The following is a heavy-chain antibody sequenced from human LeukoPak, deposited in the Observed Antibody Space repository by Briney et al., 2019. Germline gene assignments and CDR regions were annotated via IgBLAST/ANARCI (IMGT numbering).Heavy chain of an antibody. J-gene: IGHJ4*02. Sequence: SETLSLTCSVSGGSITGYYSSWIRQSPGKGLEWIGCAHSSGNTNYDSSLESRVTISVDTSKNQFSLRLKSVTAADTAVYYCARVFCGETTSAGPLVFDYWGQGILVTVSS. V-gene: IGHV4-59*01. D-gene: IGHD2-21*01. CDR2: AHSSGNT. CDR3: ARVFCGETTSAGPLVFDY. CDR1: GGSITGYY.